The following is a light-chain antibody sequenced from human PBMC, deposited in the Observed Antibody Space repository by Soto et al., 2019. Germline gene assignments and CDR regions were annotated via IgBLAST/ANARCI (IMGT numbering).Light chain of an antibody. V-gene: IGKV1-39*01. CDR2: AAS. CDR3: QQYYSYPWT. J-gene: IGKJ1*01. Sequence: DIQMTHAPSSLSASVGDRVTITCRASQNIFSYLSWYQHKPGKAPKLLIYAASTLQSGVPSRFSGSGSGTDFTLTISCPQSEDFATYYCQQYYSYPWTFGQGTKVDIK. CDR1: QNIFSY.